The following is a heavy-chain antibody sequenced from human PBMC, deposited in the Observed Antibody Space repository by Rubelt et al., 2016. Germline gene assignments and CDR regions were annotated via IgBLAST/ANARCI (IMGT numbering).Heavy chain of an antibody. D-gene: IGHD6-13*01. Sequence: EVQLVESGGVVVQPGGSLRLSCAASGFTFDDYTMHWVRQAPGKGLEWVSLISWDGGSTYYADSVKGRFTISRDNSKNSLYLQMNSLRTGDTALYYCAKDNSAARPPGYYYYGMDVWGQGTTVTVSS. V-gene: IGHV3-43*01. CDR2: ISWDGGST. CDR1: GFTFDDYT. CDR3: AKDNSAARPPGYYYYGMDV. J-gene: IGHJ6*02.